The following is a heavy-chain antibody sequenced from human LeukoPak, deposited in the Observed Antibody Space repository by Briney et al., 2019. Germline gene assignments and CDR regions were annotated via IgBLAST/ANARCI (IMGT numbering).Heavy chain of an antibody. CDR2: IYYSGST. D-gene: IGHD5-18*01. CDR3: ARSGERLQGGFELWFRSMYY. V-gene: IGHV4-59*01. CDR1: GGSISSYY. J-gene: IGHJ4*02. Sequence: SETLSLTCTVSGGSISSYYWSWIRQPPGKGLEWIGYIYYSGSTNYNPSLKSRVTISVDTSKNQFSLKLSSVTAADTAVYYCARSGERLQGGFELWFRSMYYWGQGTLVTVSS.